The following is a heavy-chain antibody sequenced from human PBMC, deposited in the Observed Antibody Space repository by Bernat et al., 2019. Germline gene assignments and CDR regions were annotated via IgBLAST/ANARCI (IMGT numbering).Heavy chain of an antibody. Sequence: EVQLVESGGGLVQPGGSLRLSCAASGLTFSSFWMHWVRQAPGKGLVWVSRVNGDGSSTSYADSVKGRFTISRDNAKNTLYLQMNSLRAEDTAVYYCAKAEYSSSSRHFDYWGQGTLDTVSS. CDR2: VNGDGSST. J-gene: IGHJ4*02. CDR3: AKAEYSSSSRHFDY. D-gene: IGHD6-6*01. V-gene: IGHV3-74*01. CDR1: GLTFSSFW.